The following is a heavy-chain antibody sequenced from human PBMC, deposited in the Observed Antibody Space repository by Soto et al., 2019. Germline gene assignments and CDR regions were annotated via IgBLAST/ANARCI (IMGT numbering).Heavy chain of an antibody. CDR3: AKNGQPPYYYYGLDV. CDR2: ISGYNGDT. CDR1: GYTFTRYG. Sequence: QGHLVQSEAEVKKSGASVKVSCKASGYTFTRYGISWVRQAPGQGLEWMGWISGYNGDTNYAQKFQGRVSMTIDTPTTTANMELRSLTSDDTAVYYCAKNGQPPYYYYGLDVWGQGTKVTVSS. D-gene: IGHD2-8*01. J-gene: IGHJ6*02. V-gene: IGHV1-18*01.